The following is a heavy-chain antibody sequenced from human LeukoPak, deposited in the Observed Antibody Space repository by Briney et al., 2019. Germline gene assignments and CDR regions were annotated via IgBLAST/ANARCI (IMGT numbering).Heavy chain of an antibody. D-gene: IGHD6-19*01. CDR1: GFTLVVYT. CDR3: AKRVLKLRQWLPLDY. J-gene: IGHJ4*02. CDR2: ISSISSPI. Sequence: GGSLRFSCASPGFTLVVYTMTWVGHAPGKGLEGVSSISSISSPITFAASVKGRFTMSTDNAKNSLYLQMISLRAPDTVLDYCAKRVLKLRQWLPLDYWGQGT. V-gene: IGHV3-21*01.